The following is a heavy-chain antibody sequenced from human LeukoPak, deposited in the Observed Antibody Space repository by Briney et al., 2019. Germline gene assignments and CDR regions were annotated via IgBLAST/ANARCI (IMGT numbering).Heavy chain of an antibody. Sequence: PGGSLRLSCAASGFTFSSYAMSWVRQAPGKGLEWVSAISGSGGSTYYADSVKGRFTISRDNSKNTLYLQMGSLRAEDTAVYYCTSGHSYGIPSYYYYYMDVWGKGTTVTVSS. CDR1: GFTFSSYA. CDR3: TSGHSYGIPSYYYYYMDV. D-gene: IGHD5-18*01. CDR2: ISGSGGST. J-gene: IGHJ6*03. V-gene: IGHV3-23*01.